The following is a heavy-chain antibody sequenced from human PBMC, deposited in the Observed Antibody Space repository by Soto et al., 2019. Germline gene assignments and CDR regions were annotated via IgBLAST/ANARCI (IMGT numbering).Heavy chain of an antibody. J-gene: IGHJ3*02. CDR3: AEESYYDSSDYNAFDI. CDR1: GFTFSTYV. V-gene: IGHV3-30*18. Sequence: GGSLRLSCAASGFTFSTYVMHWVRQAPGKGLEWVAVISYDGSDKYYADSVKGRFTISRDSSKNMLYLQMNSLRAEDTAIYYCAEESYYDSSDYNAFDIWGQGTMVTVSS. D-gene: IGHD3-22*01. CDR2: ISYDGSDK.